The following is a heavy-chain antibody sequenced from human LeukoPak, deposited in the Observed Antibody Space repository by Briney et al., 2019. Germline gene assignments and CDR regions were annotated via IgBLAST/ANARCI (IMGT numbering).Heavy chain of an antibody. V-gene: IGHV4-59*08. CDR3: ARGGLGGITAYSNYLFDY. D-gene: IGHD4-11*01. CDR2: IHYSGST. CDR1: GGSISSYY. Sequence: PSETLSLTCTVSGGSISSYYWSWIRQPPGKGLEWIGYIHYSGSTAYNPSLKSRVTISLDTSKNQFSLKLSSVTAADTAVYYCARGGLGGITAYSNYLFDYWGQRTLVTVSS. J-gene: IGHJ4*02.